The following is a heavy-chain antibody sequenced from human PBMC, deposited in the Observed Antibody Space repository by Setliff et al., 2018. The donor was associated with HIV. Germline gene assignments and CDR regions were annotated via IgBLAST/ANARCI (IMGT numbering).Heavy chain of an antibody. CDR2: ITPFVGIT. V-gene: IGHV1-69*10. D-gene: IGHD3-3*01. J-gene: IGHJ5*02. Sequence: SVKVSCKASGYMFSGFHMHWVRQAAGQGLEWMGEITPFVGITNYAQKFQGRVTISADGSTATAYIELSSLTSQDTAVYYCARGRTIGVSAVFFDPWGQGTPVTVSS. CDR3: ARGRTIGVSAVFFDP. CDR1: GYMFSGFH.